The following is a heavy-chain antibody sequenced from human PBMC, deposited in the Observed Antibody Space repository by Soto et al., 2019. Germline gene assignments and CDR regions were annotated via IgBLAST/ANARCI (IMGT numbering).Heavy chain of an antibody. CDR2: ISGSGGST. V-gene: IGHV3-23*01. CDR3: AKDLCNSGDGSCYLNWFDP. D-gene: IGHD2-15*01. Sequence: EVQLLESGGGLVQPGGSLRLSCAASGFTFSRYAMSWVRQAPGKGLEWVSAISGSGGSTYYADSVKGRFTISRDNSKNTLYLQMNSLRAEDTAVYYCAKDLCNSGDGSCYLNWFDPWGQGTLVTVSS. CDR1: GFTFSRYA. J-gene: IGHJ5*02.